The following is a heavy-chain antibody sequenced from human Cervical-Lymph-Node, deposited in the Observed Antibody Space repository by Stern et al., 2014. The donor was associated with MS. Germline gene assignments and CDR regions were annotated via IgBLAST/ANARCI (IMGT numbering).Heavy chain of an antibody. CDR2: INPNSGGT. V-gene: IGHV1-2*06. J-gene: IGHJ4*02. CDR3: ARDWGVMITPDYYFDY. D-gene: IGHD3-16*01. CDR1: GYTFTGYY. Sequence: QVQLVQSGAEVKKPGASVKVSCKASGYTFTGYYMHWVRQAPGQGLEWMGRINPNSGGTNYEQKFQGRVTMTRDTSISTAYMELSRLRSDDTAVYYCARDWGVMITPDYYFDYWGQGTLVTVSS.